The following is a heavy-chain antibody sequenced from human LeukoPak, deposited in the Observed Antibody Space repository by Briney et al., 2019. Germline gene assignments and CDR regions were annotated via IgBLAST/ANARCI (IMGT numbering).Heavy chain of an antibody. J-gene: IGHJ4*02. CDR1: GYTFTSYG. CDR3: ARHLGVYYDFWSGYYSKEYYFDY. V-gene: IGHV1-18*01. Sequence: ASVKVSCKASGYTFTSYGISWVRQAPGQGLEWMGWISAYNGNTNYAQKLQGRVTMTTDTSTSTAYMELRSLRSDDTAVYYCARHLGVYYDFWSGYYSKEYYFDYWGQGTLVTVSS. D-gene: IGHD3-3*01. CDR2: ISAYNGNT.